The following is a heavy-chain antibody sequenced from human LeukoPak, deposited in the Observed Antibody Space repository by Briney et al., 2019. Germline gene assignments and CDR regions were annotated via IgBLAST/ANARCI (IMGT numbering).Heavy chain of an antibody. CDR2: ISYDGSNK. CDR1: GFTFSSYA. CDR3: AREGIEAAGSWDYYYYYYMDV. D-gene: IGHD6-13*01. Sequence: PGGSLRLSCAASGFTFSSYAMHWVRQAPGKGLEWVAVISYDGSNKYYADSVKGRFTISRDNSKNTLYLQMNGLRAEDTAVYYCAREGIEAAGSWDYYYYYYMDVWGKGTTVTVSS. J-gene: IGHJ6*03. V-gene: IGHV3-30-3*01.